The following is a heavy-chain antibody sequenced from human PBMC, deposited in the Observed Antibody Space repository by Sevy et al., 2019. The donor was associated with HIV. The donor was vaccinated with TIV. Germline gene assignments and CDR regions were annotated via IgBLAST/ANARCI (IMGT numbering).Heavy chain of an antibody. V-gene: IGHV3-7*01. CDR1: GFMFSGVW. CDR3: ARGPF. J-gene: IGHJ4*02. CDR2: IKEDGSEK. Sequence: GGSLRLSCVASGFMFSGVWMSWVRQAPGKIPELVANIKEDGSEKRYEDSVKGRFTISRDNAKNSLFLQMDSLRVEDTAVYYCARGPFWGPGALVTVSS.